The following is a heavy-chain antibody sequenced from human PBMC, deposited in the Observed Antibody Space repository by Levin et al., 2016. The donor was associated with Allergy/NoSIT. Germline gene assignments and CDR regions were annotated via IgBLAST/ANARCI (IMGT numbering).Heavy chain of an antibody. CDR2: ITSEGTGT. CDR3: ATVRPESYFDN. J-gene: IGHJ4*02. D-gene: IGHD3-10*02. CDR1: GFTFSDSW. V-gene: IGHV3-74*01. Sequence: GESLKISCAASGFTFSDSWMHWVRHPPGKGLMWVARITSEGTGTNYAESVKGRFTISRDNARSTLFLQMNSLTPEDTAVYYCATVRPESYFDNWGQGTLVTVAS.